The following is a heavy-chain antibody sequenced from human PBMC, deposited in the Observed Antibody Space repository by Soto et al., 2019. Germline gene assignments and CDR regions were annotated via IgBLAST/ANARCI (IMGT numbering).Heavy chain of an antibody. Sequence: QVQLQESGPGLVKPSGTLSLTCAVSSGSISSRNWWSWVRQPPGKGLEWFGEIFHSGTTNYNPSLTSRVTMSVDKSKNQFSLKLSSVTAADTAMYYCARSSGYDAFDIWGQGTMVTVSS. CDR3: ARSSGYDAFDI. J-gene: IGHJ3*02. D-gene: IGHD2-15*01. CDR1: SGSISSRNW. V-gene: IGHV4-4*02. CDR2: IFHSGTT.